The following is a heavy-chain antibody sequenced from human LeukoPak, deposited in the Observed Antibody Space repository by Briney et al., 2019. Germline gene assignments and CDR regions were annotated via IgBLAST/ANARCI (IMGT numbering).Heavy chain of an antibody. CDR3: AFVGQLTAPKLGTLTYYFDY. CDR1: GCTLTELS. J-gene: IGHJ4*02. V-gene: IGHV1-24*01. D-gene: IGHD3-16*01. CDR2: FDPEDGET. Sequence: ASVKVSFKVSGCTLTELSMHWVRQAPGKGLEWMGGFDPEDGETIYAQKFQGRVTMTEDTSTDTAYMELSSLRSEDTAVCYCAFVGQLTAPKLGTLTYYFDYWGQGTLVTVSS.